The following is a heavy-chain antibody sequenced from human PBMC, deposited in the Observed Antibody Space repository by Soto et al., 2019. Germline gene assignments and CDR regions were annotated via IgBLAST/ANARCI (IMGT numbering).Heavy chain of an antibody. CDR3: ARSSSSWYNWFDP. Sequence: SGPALVNPTQTLTLTCTFSGFSLSTSGMRVSWIRQPPGKALEWLARIDWDDDKFYSTSLKTRLTISKDTSKNQVVLTMTNMDPVDTATYYCARSSSSWYNWFDPWGQGTMVTV. J-gene: IGHJ5*02. CDR1: GFSLSTSGMR. V-gene: IGHV2-70*04. D-gene: IGHD6-13*01. CDR2: IDWDDDK.